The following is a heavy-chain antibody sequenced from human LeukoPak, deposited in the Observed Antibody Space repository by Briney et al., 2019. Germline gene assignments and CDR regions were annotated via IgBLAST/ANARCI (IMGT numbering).Heavy chain of an antibody. J-gene: IGHJ5*02. CDR2: IFYSGST. V-gene: IGHV4-31*03. CDR1: GDSISRGGYY. D-gene: IGHD3-10*01. Sequence: SQTLSLTCSVSGDSISRGGYYWSWTRQHPGKGLEWIGYIFYSGSTYYNPSLKSRLNISVDTSKNQFSLMLTSVTAADTAVYYCARDLRGIREVGSNWFDPWGQGTLVTVSS. CDR3: ARDLRGIREVGSNWFDP.